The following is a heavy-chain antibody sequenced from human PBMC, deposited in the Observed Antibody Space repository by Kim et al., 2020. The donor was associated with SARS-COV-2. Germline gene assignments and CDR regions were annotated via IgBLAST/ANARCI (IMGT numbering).Heavy chain of an antibody. CDR3: AKDMIPS. J-gene: IGHJ5*01. CDR2: ISWNSGSL. CDR1: GFTFDDYD. V-gene: IGHV3-9*01. Sequence: GGSLRLSCAASGFTFDDYDMHWVRQAPGKGLEWVSGISWNSGSLGYADSVKGRFTISRDNAKNSLYLQMNSLRAEDTALYYCAKDMIPSWGHGTLVTVSS. D-gene: IGHD2-2*02.